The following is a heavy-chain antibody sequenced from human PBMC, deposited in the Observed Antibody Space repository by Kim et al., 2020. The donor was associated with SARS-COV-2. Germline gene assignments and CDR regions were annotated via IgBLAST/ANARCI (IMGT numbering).Heavy chain of an antibody. CDR3: ARLAASGSYDGDLFDP. D-gene: IGHD1-26*01. J-gene: IGHJ5*02. V-gene: IGHV4-39*01. Sequence: SETLSLTCTVSGGSISSSSYYWGWIRQPPGKGLEWIGSIYYSGSTYYNPSLKSRVTISVDTSKNQFSLKLSSVTAADTAVYYCARLAASGSYDGDLFDPWGQGTLVTVSS. CDR2: IYYSGST. CDR1: GGSISSSSYY.